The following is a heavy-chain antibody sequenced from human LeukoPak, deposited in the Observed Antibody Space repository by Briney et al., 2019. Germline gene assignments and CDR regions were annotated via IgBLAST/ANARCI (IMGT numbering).Heavy chain of an antibody. CDR2: IYGDDET. V-gene: IGHV3-53*01. CDR3: VREAVMPVAPVNIGTSDSPLYEYYGLDV. J-gene: IGHJ6*02. D-gene: IGHD1/OR15-1a*01. Sequence: PGGSLRLSCAASGFIITNNYMNWVRRAPGKGLEWDSAIYGDDETNYADSVKGRFTISRDTSKNTLDLQMNSLRADDTAVYYCVREAVMPVAPVNIGTSDSPLYEYYGLDVSGQGTTVTVS. CDR1: GFIITNNY.